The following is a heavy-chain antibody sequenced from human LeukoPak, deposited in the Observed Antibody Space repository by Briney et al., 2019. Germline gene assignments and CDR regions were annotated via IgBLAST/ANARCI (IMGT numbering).Heavy chain of an antibody. J-gene: IGHJ6*03. V-gene: IGHV4-30-4*07. CDR2: IYYSGAT. Sequence: TSETLSLTCAVSGGSISSGGYSWSWIRQPPGKGLEWIGYIYYSGATYYNPSLKSRVTISVDTSKNQFSLKLSSVTAADTAVYYCARRGSNYYYYYYYMDVWGKGTTVTISS. CDR1: GGSISSGGYS. CDR3: ARRGSNYYYYYYYMDV. D-gene: IGHD2-15*01.